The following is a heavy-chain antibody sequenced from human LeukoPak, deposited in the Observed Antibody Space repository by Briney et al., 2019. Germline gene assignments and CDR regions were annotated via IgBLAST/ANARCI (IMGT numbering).Heavy chain of an antibody. CDR1: EYIFTSYY. V-gene: IGHV1-46*01. Sequence: GASVKVSCKASEYIFTSYYMHWVRQAPGQGLEWMGIINPSGASTNYAQKFQGRVTMTRDTSTSTVYMELSSLRSEDTAVYYCATRNAMDYDFWSGPTDYWGQGTLVTVSS. J-gene: IGHJ4*02. CDR3: ATRNAMDYDFWSGPTDY. D-gene: IGHD3-3*01. CDR2: INPSGAST.